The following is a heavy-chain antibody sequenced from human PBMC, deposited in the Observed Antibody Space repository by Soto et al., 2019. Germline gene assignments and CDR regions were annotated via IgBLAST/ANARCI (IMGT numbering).Heavy chain of an antibody. V-gene: IGHV1-69*06. CDR3: AASTFQSGVSCYFHLEH. D-gene: IGHD2-21*01. CDR2: IIPLFDSA. J-gene: IGHJ4*02. Sequence: QVHLVQSGTEVKKPGSSVKVSCKTSGDTFSNQAISWVRQAPGQGLEWMGGIIPLFDSASYAERSHDRVTITADKFTNTAYLELRSLTSEDTAIYYCAASTFQSGVSCYFHLEHWGQGTLVTVSS. CDR1: GDTFSNQA.